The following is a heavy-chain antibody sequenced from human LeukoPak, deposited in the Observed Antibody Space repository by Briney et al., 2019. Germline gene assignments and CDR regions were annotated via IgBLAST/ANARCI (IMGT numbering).Heavy chain of an antibody. D-gene: IGHD5-24*01. J-gene: IGHJ5*02. CDR3: ARDRRRWLQLKAPNWFDP. CDR1: GYTLTELS. CDR2: FDPEDGET. Sequence: ASVKVSCKVSGYTLTELSMHWVRQAPGKGLEWMGGFDPEDGETIYAQKFQGRVTMTEDTSTDTAYMELSSLRSEDTAVYYCARDRRRWLQLKAPNWFDPWGQGTLVTVSS. V-gene: IGHV1-24*01.